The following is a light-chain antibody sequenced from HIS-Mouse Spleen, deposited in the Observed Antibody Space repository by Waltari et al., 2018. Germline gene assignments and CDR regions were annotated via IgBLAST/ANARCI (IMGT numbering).Light chain of an antibody. J-gene: IGLJ2*01. V-gene: IGLV3-10*01. CDR2: EDS. CDR3: YSTDSSGNHRV. Sequence: SYELPQPPSVSVSPGQTARITCSGDALPQKYPYWYQQKSGQAPVLVIYEDSKRPSGIPERFSGSSSGTMATLTISGAQVEDEADYYCYSTDSSGNHRVFGGGTKLTVL. CDR1: ALPQKY.